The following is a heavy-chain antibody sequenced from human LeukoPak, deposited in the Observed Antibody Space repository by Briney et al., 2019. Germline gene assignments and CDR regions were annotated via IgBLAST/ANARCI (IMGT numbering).Heavy chain of an antibody. D-gene: IGHD6-6*01. J-gene: IGHJ6*03. CDR3: AKTGYSRSSGDYYYYMDV. Sequence: GGSLRLSCAASGFTFSSYGMHWVRQAPGKGLEWVAVIWYDGSNKYYADSVKGRFTISRDNSKNTLYLQMNSLRAEDTAVYYCAKTGYSRSSGDYYYYMDVWGKGTTVTVSS. CDR1: GFTFSSYG. CDR2: IWYDGSNK. V-gene: IGHV3-33*06.